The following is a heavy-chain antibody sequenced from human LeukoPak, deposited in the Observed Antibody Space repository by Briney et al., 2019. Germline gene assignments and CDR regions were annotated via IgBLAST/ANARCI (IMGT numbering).Heavy chain of an antibody. CDR3: ARGATAAVERGWELLVLYDY. CDR1: GGSISSSSYY. CDR2: INHSGST. D-gene: IGHD1-26*01. Sequence: PSETLSLTCTVSGGSISSSSYYWGWIRQPPGKGLEWIGEINHSGSTNYNPSLKSRVTISVDTSKNQFSLKLSSVTAADTAVYYCARGATAAVERGWELLVLYDYWGQGTLVTVSS. V-gene: IGHV4-39*07. J-gene: IGHJ4*02.